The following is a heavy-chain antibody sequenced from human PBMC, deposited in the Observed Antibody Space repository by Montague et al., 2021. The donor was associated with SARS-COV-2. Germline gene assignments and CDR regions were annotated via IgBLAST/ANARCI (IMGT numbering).Heavy chain of an antibody. V-gene: IGHV6-1*01. CDR1: GDSVAKQRGA. CDR2: PYYRTKWDS. Sequence: CAISGDSVAKQRGAWEEHRHEPQTRIKWVCRPYYRTKWDSDYAGPFKXXLVITPDTSENQVSLQFNSVIPEDTAVYFCSSSGITLTGLDAFDIWGQGTMVTGSS. J-gene: IGHJ3*02. CDR3: SSSGITLTGLDAFDI. D-gene: IGHD3-9*01.